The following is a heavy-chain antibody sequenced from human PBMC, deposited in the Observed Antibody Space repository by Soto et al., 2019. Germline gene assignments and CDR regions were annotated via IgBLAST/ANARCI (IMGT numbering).Heavy chain of an antibody. V-gene: IGHV3-7*01. CDR3: AKALHGTSRKPCDY. CDR2: IKQDGSEK. Sequence: GGSLRLSCAASGFTFSSYWMSWVRQAPGKGLEWVANIKQDGSEKYYVDSVKGRFTISRDNAKNSLYLQMNSLRAEDTAVYYCAKALHGTSRKPCDYWGQGTLVTVSS. CDR1: GFTFSSYW. J-gene: IGHJ4*02.